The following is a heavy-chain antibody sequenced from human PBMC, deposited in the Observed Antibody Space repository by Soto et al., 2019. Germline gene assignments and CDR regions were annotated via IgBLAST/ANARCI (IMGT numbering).Heavy chain of an antibody. CDR2: ISYDGSDK. D-gene: IGHD5-18*01. CDR1: GFTFSNYA. J-gene: IGHJ6*02. V-gene: IGHV3-30-3*01. Sequence: VGSLRLSCAASGFTFSNYAMHWVRQAPGKGLEWVAVISYDGSDKYNANSVKGRFTISRDNSKNTLYLQMNSLRAEDTAVYYCARDTGPNGYNYYYFGMDVWGQGTTVTISS. CDR3: ARDTGPNGYNYYYFGMDV.